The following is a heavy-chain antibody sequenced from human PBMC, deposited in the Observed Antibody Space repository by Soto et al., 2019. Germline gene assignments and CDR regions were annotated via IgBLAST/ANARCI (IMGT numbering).Heavy chain of an antibody. CDR3: VRHAQWIIRAY. J-gene: IGHJ4*02. V-gene: IGHV4-39*01. CDR2: IYYSGST. D-gene: IGHD5-12*01. CDR1: GGSISSSSYY. Sequence: SETLSLTCTVSGGSISSSSYYWGWIRQPPGKGLEWIGSIYYSGSTYYNPSLKSRVTISVDTSKNQFSLKLSSVTAADTAVYYCVRHAQWIIRAYWGQVSLVTVS.